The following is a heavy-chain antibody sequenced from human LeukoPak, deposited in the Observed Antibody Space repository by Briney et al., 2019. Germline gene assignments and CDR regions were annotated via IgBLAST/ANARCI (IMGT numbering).Heavy chain of an antibody. CDR1: GGSVSSSSDY. Sequence: PSETLSLTCTVSGGSVSSSSDYWNWIRQPPGKGLEWIGYIYYSGSTNYNPSLKSRVTISVDTSKNQFSLKLNSVTAADTAVYYCARVGTITFGGVIVFDYWGQGTLVTVSS. CDR3: ARVGTITFGGVIVFDY. CDR2: IYYSGST. J-gene: IGHJ4*02. D-gene: IGHD3-16*02. V-gene: IGHV4-61*01.